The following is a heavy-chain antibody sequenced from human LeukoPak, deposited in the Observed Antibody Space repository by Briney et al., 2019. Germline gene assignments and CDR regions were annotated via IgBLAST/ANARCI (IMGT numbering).Heavy chain of an antibody. D-gene: IGHD3-9*01. CDR3: ARDSGHYDILYYFDY. J-gene: IGHJ4*02. Sequence: GGSLRLSCAASGFTFSSYGMHWVRQAPGKGLDWVAVIWYDGSNKYYADSVKGRFTISRDNSKNTLYLQMNSLRAEDTAVYYCARDSGHYDILYYFDYWGQGTLVTVSS. CDR2: IWYDGSNK. V-gene: IGHV3-33*01. CDR1: GFTFSSYG.